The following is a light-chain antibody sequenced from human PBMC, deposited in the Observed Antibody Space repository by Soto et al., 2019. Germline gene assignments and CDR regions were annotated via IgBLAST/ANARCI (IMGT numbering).Light chain of an antibody. CDR3: QQRRNWPLT. CDR1: QSVSSY. V-gene: IGKV3-11*01. CDR2: DAS. J-gene: IGKJ3*01. Sequence: EIVLTQSPATLSLSPGERAILSCRASQSVSSYLAWYQQKPGQAPRLLIYDASNRATGIPARFSGSGSGTDFTLTISSLEPEDFAVYYCQQRRNWPLTFGPGTKVDIK.